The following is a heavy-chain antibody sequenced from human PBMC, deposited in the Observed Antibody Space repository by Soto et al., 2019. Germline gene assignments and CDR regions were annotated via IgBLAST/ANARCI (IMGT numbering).Heavy chain of an antibody. J-gene: IGHJ4*02. CDR3: ARWSYLDY. CDR2: ISGSDGKT. D-gene: IGHD2-15*01. V-gene: IGHV3-23*01. Sequence: EVQLLESGGGLVQPGGSLRLSCAASGFSFSSYAMSWLRQAPGKGLEWVSTISGSDGKTFYADSVKGRFSISRDTSHNMLYLHMNSLREDDTAVYYCARWSYLDYWGQGARVTVSS. CDR1: GFSFSSYA.